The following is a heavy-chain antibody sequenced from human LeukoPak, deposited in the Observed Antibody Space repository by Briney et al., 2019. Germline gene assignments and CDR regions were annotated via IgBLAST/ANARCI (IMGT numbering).Heavy chain of an antibody. J-gene: IGHJ4*02. Sequence: TGGSLRLSCAASGFAFSSDAMHCVRQAPGKGMEYVSAITTNGDKTYYGNSVKGRFTISRDNSKNTLYLQMGSLRIEDMAVYYCARGGATTLFDYWGQGTLVTVSS. CDR2: ITTNGDKT. CDR3: ARGGATTLFDY. V-gene: IGHV3-64*01. D-gene: IGHD1-26*01. CDR1: GFAFSSDA.